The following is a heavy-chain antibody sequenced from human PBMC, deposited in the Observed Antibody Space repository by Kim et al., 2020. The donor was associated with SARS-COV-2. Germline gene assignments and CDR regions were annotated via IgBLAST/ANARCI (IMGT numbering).Heavy chain of an antibody. J-gene: IGHJ3*01. V-gene: IGHV4-34*01. CDR3: ARALNYYDSRGAFDV. CDR2: IYHAGIA. D-gene: IGHD3-22*01. Sequence: ETLSLTCAVSGGSFSGYFWTWFRQPPGKGLEWIGEIYHAGIANYNPSLKSRVTISVDTSKNQISLKLTSVTAADTAMFYCARALNYYDSRGAFDVWSQGTMVTVSS. CDR1: GGSFSGYF.